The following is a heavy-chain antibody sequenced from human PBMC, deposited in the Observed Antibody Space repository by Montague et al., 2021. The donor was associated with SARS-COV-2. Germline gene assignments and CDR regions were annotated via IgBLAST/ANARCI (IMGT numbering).Heavy chain of an antibody. D-gene: IGHD4-23*01. CDR1: GFSLSTSGMC. CDR3: ARSYGTTVVTRAFDY. Sequence: PALVKPTQTLTLICTFSGFSLSTSGMCVSWIRQPPGKALEWLTLSDWXXXKYSSTSLKTRLTISKDTSKNPVVLTMTNMDPVDTATYYCARSYGTTVVTRAFDYWGQGTLITVSS. J-gene: IGHJ4*02. V-gene: IGHV2-70*01. CDR2: SDWXXXK.